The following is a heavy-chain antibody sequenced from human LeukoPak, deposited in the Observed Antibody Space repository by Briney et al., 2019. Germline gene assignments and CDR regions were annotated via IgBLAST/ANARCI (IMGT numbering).Heavy chain of an antibody. CDR2: IYYSGST. CDR1: GGSISSYY. Sequence: PSETLSLTCTVSGGSISSYYWSWIRQPPGKGLEWIGYIYYSGSTNYNPSLKSRVTISVDTSKNQFSLKLSSVTAADTAVYYCARRGEFKVRGVYYYYMDVWGKGTTVTISS. D-gene: IGHD3-10*01. CDR3: ARRGEFKVRGVYYYYMDV. J-gene: IGHJ6*03. V-gene: IGHV4-59*12.